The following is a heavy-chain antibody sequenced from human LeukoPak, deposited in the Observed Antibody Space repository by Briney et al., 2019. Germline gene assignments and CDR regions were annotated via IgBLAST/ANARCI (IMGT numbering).Heavy chain of an antibody. CDR1: GYNFIRYW. CDR3: SRIFPSYYYGWGSYYNDYGMDV. D-gene: IGHD3-10*01. CDR2: IYPGDSDT. Sequence: GEPLKISCKGSGYNFIRYWISWVRQMPGKGLEWMGIIYPGDSDTRYSPSFQGQVTISADKSISTAYLESSSLKASDTVICCRSRIFPSYYYGWGSYYNDYGMDVWGQGTTVTVSS. J-gene: IGHJ6*02. V-gene: IGHV5-51*01.